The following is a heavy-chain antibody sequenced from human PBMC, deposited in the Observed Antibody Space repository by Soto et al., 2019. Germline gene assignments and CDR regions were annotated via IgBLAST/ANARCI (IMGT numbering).Heavy chain of an antibody. D-gene: IGHD5-18*01. V-gene: IGHV1-2*02. Sequence: ASVKVSCTASGYTFTGYYMHWVRQAPGQGLEWMGWINPNSGGTNYAQKFQGRVTMTRDTSISTAYMELSRLRSDDTAVYYCARDGKLSRYFDYWGQGTLVTVSS. CDR3: ARDGKLSRYFDY. J-gene: IGHJ4*02. CDR2: INPNSGGT. CDR1: GYTFTGYY.